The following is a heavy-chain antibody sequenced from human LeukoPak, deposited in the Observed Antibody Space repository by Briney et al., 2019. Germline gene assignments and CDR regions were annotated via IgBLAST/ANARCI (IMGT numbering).Heavy chain of an antibody. CDR2: SYYTGSP. Sequence: SETLSLTCTVSGGSISSHSWSWIRQLPGKGLESIGYSYYTGSPTYTPSLKSRVTISVDTSKNQISLRLHSVTAADTAVYYCARLSGDYDSGDWFDPWGQGTLVTVSS. J-gene: IGHJ5*02. V-gene: IGHV4-59*11. CDR1: GGSISSHS. D-gene: IGHD4-17*01. CDR3: ARLSGDYDSGDWFDP.